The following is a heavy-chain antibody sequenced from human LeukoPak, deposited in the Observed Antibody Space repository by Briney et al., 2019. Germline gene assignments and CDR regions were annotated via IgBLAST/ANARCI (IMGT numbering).Heavy chain of an antibody. J-gene: IGHJ6*03. V-gene: IGHV4-34*01. D-gene: IGHD5-12*01. CDR3: ARRGVEWLRLATYYYYYMDV. Sequence: PGGSLRLSCAASGFTFSSYWMSWVRQPPGKGLEWIGEINHSGSTNYNPSLKSRVTISVDTSKNQFSLKLSSVTAADTAVYYCARRGVEWLRLATYYYYYMDVWGKGTTVTISS. CDR2: INHSGST. CDR1: GFTFSSYW.